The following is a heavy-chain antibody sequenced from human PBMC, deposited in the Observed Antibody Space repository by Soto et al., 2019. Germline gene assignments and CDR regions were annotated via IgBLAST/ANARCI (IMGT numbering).Heavy chain of an antibody. J-gene: IGHJ6*02. CDR3: ASGYCSGGSCYYDYYYGMDV. V-gene: IGHV1-69*13. CDR1: GGTFSSYA. Sequence: SVKVSCKASGGTFSSYAISWVRQAPGQGLEWMGGIIPIFGTANYAQKFQGRVAITADESTSTAYMELSSLRSEDTAVYYCASGYCSGGSCYYDYYYGMDVWGQGTTVTVSS. D-gene: IGHD2-15*01. CDR2: IIPIFGTA.